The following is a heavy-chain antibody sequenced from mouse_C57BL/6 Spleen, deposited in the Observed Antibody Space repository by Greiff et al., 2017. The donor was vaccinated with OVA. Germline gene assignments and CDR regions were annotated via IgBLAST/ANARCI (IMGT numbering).Heavy chain of an antibody. Sequence: QVQLQESGAELVRPGASVTLSCKASGYTFTDYEMHWVKQTPVHGLEWIGAIDPETGGTAYNQKFKGKAILTADKSSSTAYMELRSLTSEDSAVYYWTRDQNRGYFDYWGQGTTRTVSS. V-gene: IGHV1-15*01. CDR2: IDPETGGT. CDR1: GYTFTDYE. J-gene: IGHJ2*01. CDR3: TRDQNRGYFDY.